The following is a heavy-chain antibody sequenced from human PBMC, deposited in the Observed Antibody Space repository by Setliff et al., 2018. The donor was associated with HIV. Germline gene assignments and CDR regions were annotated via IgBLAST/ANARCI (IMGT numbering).Heavy chain of an antibody. Sequence: GASVKVSCKASGYTFTNYQMHWVRQAPGQGLEWMGIINPHGGATNVAQKFQGRVTMTRDTSTNTVYMDVSSLRSEDTAMYYCARDYVLDFWGQGTLVTVSS. J-gene: IGHJ4*02. V-gene: IGHV1-46*01. D-gene: IGHD3-10*02. CDR3: ARDYVLDF. CDR2: INPHGGAT. CDR1: GYTFTNYQ.